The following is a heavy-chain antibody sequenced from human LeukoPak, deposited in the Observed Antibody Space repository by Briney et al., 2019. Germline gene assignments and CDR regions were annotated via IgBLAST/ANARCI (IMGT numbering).Heavy chain of an antibody. CDR1: GFTFSNYE. D-gene: IGHD5-18*01. J-gene: IGHJ4*02. Sequence: GGSLRLSCAASGFTFSNYEMNWVRQAPGKGLEGVSYISGSGSTIYYADSAKGRFTISRDNAKDSLYLQMNSLRAEDTAVYYCARVRSGYSHENYFDYWGQGTLVTVSS. CDR3: ARVRSGYSHENYFDY. V-gene: IGHV3-48*03. CDR2: ISGSGSTI.